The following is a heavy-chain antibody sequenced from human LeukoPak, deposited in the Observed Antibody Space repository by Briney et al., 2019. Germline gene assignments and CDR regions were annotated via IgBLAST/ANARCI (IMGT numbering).Heavy chain of an antibody. J-gene: IGHJ4*02. CDR2: IYSGGST. D-gene: IGHD3-10*01. CDR3: AKDPTMDGYFDY. V-gene: IGHV3-53*01. Sequence: GGSLRLSCTASGFTVSSNYMSWVRQAPGKGLEWVSLIYSGGSTYYADSVKGRFTNSRDNSKNTLYLQMNSLRAEDTAVYYCAKDPTMDGYFDYWGQGTLVTVSS. CDR1: GFTVSSNY.